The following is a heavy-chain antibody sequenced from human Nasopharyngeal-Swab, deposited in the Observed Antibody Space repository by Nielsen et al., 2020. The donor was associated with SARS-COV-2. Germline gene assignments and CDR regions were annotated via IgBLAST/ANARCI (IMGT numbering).Heavy chain of an antibody. J-gene: IGHJ4*02. CDR3: AKDGGGWYTSGWYYFDS. CDR2: ISGSGSNT. CDR1: GFTFDKYA. D-gene: IGHD6-19*01. Sequence: GESLKISCAASGFTFDKYAMSWVRQPPGRGLEWVSSISGSGSNTYYRDSVKGRFTISRDNSQNTLYLQMNSLRAEDTALYYCAKDGGGWYTSGWYYFDSWGQQILVTVSS. V-gene: IGHV3-23*01.